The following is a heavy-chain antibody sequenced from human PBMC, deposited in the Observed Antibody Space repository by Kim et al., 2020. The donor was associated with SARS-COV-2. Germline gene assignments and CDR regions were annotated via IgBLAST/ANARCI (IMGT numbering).Heavy chain of an antibody. CDR1: GFTFGDYA. CDR2: ISWNSGSI. D-gene: IGHD3-3*01. J-gene: IGHJ4*02. V-gene: IGHV3-9*01. Sequence: GGSLRLSCAASGFTFGDYAMHWVRQAPGKGLEWVSGISWNSGSIGYADSVKGRFTISRDNAKNSLYLQMNSLRAEDTALYYCAKDKGFLEWLPYARFDYWGQGTLVTVSS. CDR3: AKDKGFLEWLPYARFDY.